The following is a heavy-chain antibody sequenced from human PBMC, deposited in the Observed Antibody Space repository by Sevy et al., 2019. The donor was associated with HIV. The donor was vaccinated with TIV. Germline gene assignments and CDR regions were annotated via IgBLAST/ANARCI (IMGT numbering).Heavy chain of an antibody. Sequence: GGSLRLSCAGSGFSFSGSDMHWVRQPTGKGLEWISSIGTLGDTFYADSVKGRFTISRGNAKSSLYLEMSSFRAGDTSLYYCVRGLQTHCDRTACPLDHWGQGTLVTVSS. CDR2: IGTLGDT. CDR3: VRGLQTHCDRTACPLDH. J-gene: IGHJ5*02. D-gene: IGHD2-21*01. V-gene: IGHV3-13*01. CDR1: GFSFSGSD.